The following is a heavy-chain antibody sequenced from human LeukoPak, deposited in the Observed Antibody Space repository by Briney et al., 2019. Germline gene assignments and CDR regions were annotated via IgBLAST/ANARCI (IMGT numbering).Heavy chain of an antibody. Sequence: SETLSLTCTVSGGSISSYYWSWIRQPPGKGLEWIGYIYYSGSTYYNPSLKSRVTISVDTSKNQFSLKLSSVTAADTAVYYCIRVAAAGTNIWGQGTMVTVSS. J-gene: IGHJ3*02. CDR2: IYYSGST. V-gene: IGHV4-59*06. CDR1: GGSISSYY. CDR3: IRVAAAGTNI. D-gene: IGHD6-13*01.